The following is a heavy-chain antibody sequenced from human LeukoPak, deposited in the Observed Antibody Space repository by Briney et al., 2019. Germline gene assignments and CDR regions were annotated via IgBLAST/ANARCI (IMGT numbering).Heavy chain of an antibody. D-gene: IGHD7-27*01. J-gene: IGHJ4*02. V-gene: IGHV3-74*01. CDR3: ARGPSGWGSLDS. Sequence: GGSLRLSCAASGFTSSSYWMHWVRQAPGKGLVWVSRINSDGRSTNYADSVKGRFTISRDNAKNTLYLQVKSLRAEDTAVYYCARGPSGWGSLDSWGQGTLVTVSS. CDR2: INSDGRST. CDR1: GFTSSSYW.